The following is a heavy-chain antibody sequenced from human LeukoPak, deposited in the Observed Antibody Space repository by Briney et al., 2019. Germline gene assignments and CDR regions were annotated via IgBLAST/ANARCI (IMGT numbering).Heavy chain of an antibody. D-gene: IGHD3-16*01. Sequence: RGSLRLSCAASGFTFSSCWLGWVRQAPGKGLEWVANIKQDGSETYYVTSVRGRFTISRDNAKNSLYLQMSSLSAEDTAVYYCARSPVAQARWGYYFDYWGQGALVTVSS. CDR3: ARSPVAQARWGYYFDY. V-gene: IGHV3-7*01. CDR1: GFTFSSCW. CDR2: IKQDGSET. J-gene: IGHJ4*02.